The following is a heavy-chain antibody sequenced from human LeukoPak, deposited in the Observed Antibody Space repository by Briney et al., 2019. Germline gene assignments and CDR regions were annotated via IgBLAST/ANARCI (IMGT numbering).Heavy chain of an antibody. CDR2: INPNSGGT. CDR1: GYTFTGYF. CDR3: AREPMVRGYYYMDV. D-gene: IGHD3-10*01. Sequence: ASVKVSCKASGYTFTGYFIHWVQQAPGQGLEWMGWINPNSGGTNYAQKFQGRVTMTRDTSISTAYMELSRLRSDDTAVYYCAREPMVRGYYYMDVWGKGTTVTISS. V-gene: IGHV1-2*02. J-gene: IGHJ6*03.